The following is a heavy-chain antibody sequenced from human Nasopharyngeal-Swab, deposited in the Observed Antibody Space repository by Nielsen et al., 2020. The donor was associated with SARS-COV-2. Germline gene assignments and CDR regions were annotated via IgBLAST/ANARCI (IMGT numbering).Heavy chain of an antibody. Sequence: VRQMPGKGLEWMGRIDPSDSYTNYSPSFQGHVTISADKSISTAYLQWSSLKASDTAMYYCARGVSGWELRTIDYWGQGTLVTVSS. CDR3: ARGVSGWELRTIDY. V-gene: IGHV5-10-1*01. CDR2: IDPSDSYT. D-gene: IGHD1-26*01. J-gene: IGHJ4*02.